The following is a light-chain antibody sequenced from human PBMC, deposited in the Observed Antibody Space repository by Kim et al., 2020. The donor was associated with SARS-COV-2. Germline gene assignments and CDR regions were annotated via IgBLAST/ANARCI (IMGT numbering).Light chain of an antibody. CDR3: QKNDIWRT. CDR2: GES. V-gene: IGKV3-15*01. Sequence: EIVMTQSPATLSVSPGERATLSCRASQSVSKLAWYQQRPGPAPRLLIYGESTRATGIPARFRGSGSGTEFTLTISSLQSEDFAVYYCQKNDIWRTFGQRTTVDSK. J-gene: IGKJ1*01. CDR1: QSVSK.